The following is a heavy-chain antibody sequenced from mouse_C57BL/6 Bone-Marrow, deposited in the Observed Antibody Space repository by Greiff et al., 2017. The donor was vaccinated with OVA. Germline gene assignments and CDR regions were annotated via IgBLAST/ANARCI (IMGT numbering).Heavy chain of an antibody. V-gene: IGHV1-74*01. CDR1: GYTFTSYW. CDR2: IHPSDSDT. CDR3: AMEGYYGDAMDY. J-gene: IGHJ4*01. Sequence: QVHVKQPGAELVKPGASVKVSCKASGYTFTSYWMHWVKQRPGQGLEWIGRIHPSDSDTNYNQKFKGKATLTVDKSSSTAYMQLSSLTSEDSAVYYCAMEGYYGDAMDYWGQGTSGTVSS. D-gene: IGHD1-1*01.